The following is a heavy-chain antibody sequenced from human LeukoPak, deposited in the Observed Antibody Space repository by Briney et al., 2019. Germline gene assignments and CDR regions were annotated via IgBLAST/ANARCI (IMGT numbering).Heavy chain of an antibody. Sequence: SETLSLTCAVYGGSFSGYYWSWIRQPPGKGLEWIGEINHSGSTNYNPSLKSRVTISVDTSKNQFSLKLSSVTAADTAVYYCASVPAYYDILTGYSLDYWSQGTLVTVSS. D-gene: IGHD3-9*01. CDR1: GGSFSGYY. CDR3: ASVPAYYDILTGYSLDY. V-gene: IGHV4-34*01. J-gene: IGHJ4*02. CDR2: INHSGST.